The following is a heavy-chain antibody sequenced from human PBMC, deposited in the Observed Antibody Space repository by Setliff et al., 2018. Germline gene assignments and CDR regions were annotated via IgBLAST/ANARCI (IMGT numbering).Heavy chain of an antibody. Sequence: LSLTCTVSGGSIDSGDYYWNWIRQPPGKGLEWIGYIYFSGSTYYNPSLKSRVTLSLDTSKNQFSLKLNSVTAADTALYFCAREVAGTYHYFDPWGQGTQVTVSS. CDR2: IYFSGST. V-gene: IGHV4-30-4*08. CDR1: GGSIDSGDYY. D-gene: IGHD6-19*01. CDR3: AREVAGTYHYFDP. J-gene: IGHJ5*02.